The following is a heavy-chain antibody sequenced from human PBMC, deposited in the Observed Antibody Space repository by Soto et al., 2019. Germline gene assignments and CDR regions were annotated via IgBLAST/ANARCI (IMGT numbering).Heavy chain of an antibody. Sequence: SETLSLTSTVSGGSISSGDYYWSWIRQPPGKGLEWIGYIYYSGSTYYNPSLKSRVTISVDTSKNQFSLKLSSVTAADTAVYYCARGELPSYYYDSSGPPGHWGQGTLVTVSS. CDR2: IYYSGST. V-gene: IGHV4-30-4*01. D-gene: IGHD3-22*01. CDR1: GGSISSGDYY. CDR3: ARGELPSYYYDSSGPPGH. J-gene: IGHJ4*02.